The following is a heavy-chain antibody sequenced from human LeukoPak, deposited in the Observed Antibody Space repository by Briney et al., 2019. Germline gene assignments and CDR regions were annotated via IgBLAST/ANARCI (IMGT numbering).Heavy chain of an antibody. Sequence: PGGSLRLSCAASGFTFSTYSMNWVRQAPGKGLEWVSYISSSGSTIYYADSVRGRFTISRDNAKNSLYLQMNSLRAEDTAVYYCARGWLKFDYWGQGTLVTVSS. CDR2: ISSSGSTI. D-gene: IGHD5-24*01. J-gene: IGHJ4*02. CDR3: ARGWLKFDY. CDR1: GFTFSTYS. V-gene: IGHV3-48*04.